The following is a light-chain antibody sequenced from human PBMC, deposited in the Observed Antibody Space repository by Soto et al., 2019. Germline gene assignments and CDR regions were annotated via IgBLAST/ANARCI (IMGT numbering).Light chain of an antibody. J-gene: IGLJ1*01. CDR1: SSDVGSYNL. CDR3: CSYAGSSTS. V-gene: IGLV2-23*02. CDR2: EVS. Sequence: QSVLTQPASVSGSPGQSITISCTGTSSDVGSYNLVSWYQQHPGKAPKLMIYEVSKRPSGVSNRFSGSKSGNTASLTISGLQAEDEADYYCCSYAGSSTSFGNGTKVTVL.